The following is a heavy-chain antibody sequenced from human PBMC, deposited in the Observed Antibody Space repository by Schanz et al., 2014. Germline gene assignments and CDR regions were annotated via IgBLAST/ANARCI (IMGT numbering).Heavy chain of an antibody. CDR1: GGSLSVNY. D-gene: IGHD2-8*01. J-gene: IGHJ4*02. CDR3: AREWSSFDY. Sequence: QVQLQQWGAGLLKPSETLSLTCAVYGGSLSVNYWHWIRQPPGKGLEWIGYIYSSGSTNYNPSLESRVTMSVDTSKNQFSLKLSSVTAADTAVYYCAREWSSFDYWGQGTLVTVSS. V-gene: IGHV4-34*11. CDR2: IYSSGST.